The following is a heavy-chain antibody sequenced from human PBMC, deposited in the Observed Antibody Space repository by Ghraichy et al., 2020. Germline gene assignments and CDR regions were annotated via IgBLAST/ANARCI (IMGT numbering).Heavy chain of an antibody. CDR3: ARLPGTNNFYYYMDV. V-gene: IGHV4-39*01. Sequence: SQTLSLTCTVSGGSISSSSYYWGWIRQPPGKGLEWIGSIYYSGSTYYNPSLKSRVTISVDTSKNQFSLKLSSVTAADTAVYYCARLPGTNNFYYYMDVWGKGTTVTVSS. D-gene: IGHD1-1*01. CDR2: IYYSGST. CDR1: GGSISSSSYY. J-gene: IGHJ6*03.